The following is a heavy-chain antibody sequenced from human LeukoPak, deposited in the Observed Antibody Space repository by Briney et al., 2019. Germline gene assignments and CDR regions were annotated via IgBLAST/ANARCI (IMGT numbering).Heavy chain of an antibody. CDR3: ASKYYYGSGSTYYYYYMDV. J-gene: IGHJ6*03. Sequence: SETLSLTCTVSGGSISSDNYYWGWIRQPPGKGLEWIGSIYYSGSTYYNPSLKSRVTISVDTSKNQFSLKLSSVTAADTAVYYCASKYYYGSGSTYYYYYMDVWGKGTTVTTSS. CDR1: GGSISSDNYY. D-gene: IGHD3-10*01. CDR2: IYYSGST. V-gene: IGHV4-39*07.